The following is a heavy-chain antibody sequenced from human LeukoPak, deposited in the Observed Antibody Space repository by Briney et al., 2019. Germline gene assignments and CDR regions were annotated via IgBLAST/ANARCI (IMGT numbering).Heavy chain of an antibody. Sequence: SETLSLTCTVSGGSISSYYWSWIRQPAGKALEWIGRIYSSGNTNYNPSLESRVTMSVDTSKNQFSLKLTSVTAADTAVYYCATRPARGSGPYYPYFDYWGQGTLVTVSS. D-gene: IGHD3-22*01. CDR1: GGSISSYY. CDR3: ATRPARGSGPYYPYFDY. J-gene: IGHJ4*02. CDR2: IYSSGNT. V-gene: IGHV4-4*07.